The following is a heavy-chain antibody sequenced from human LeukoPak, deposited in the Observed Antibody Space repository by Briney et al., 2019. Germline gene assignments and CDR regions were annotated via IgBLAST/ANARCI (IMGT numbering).Heavy chain of an antibody. CDR2: ISAYNGNT. Sequence: ASVKVSCKASGYTFTSYGISWVRQAPGQGLEWMGWISAYNGNTNYAQKLQGRVTMTTDTSTSTAYMELSSLRSEDTAVYYCARGFGELFSHDAFDIWGQGTMVTVSS. CDR3: ARGFGELFSHDAFDI. CDR1: GYTFTSYG. J-gene: IGHJ3*02. V-gene: IGHV1-18*01. D-gene: IGHD3-10*01.